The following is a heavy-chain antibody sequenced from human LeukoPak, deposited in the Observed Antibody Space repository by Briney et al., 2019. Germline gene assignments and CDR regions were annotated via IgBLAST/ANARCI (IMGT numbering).Heavy chain of an antibody. D-gene: IGHD3-22*01. CDR1: GYTFTFFY. Sequence: GASVQVSCKASGYTFTFFYIHWLRQVPGQAFEWVGWSDPKTGATKYEHFQGRVTMTSDTSTRTAYMELSGLRSDDTAIYYCARANAYDNNGYSPEFRYWGQGTLVTVSS. V-gene: IGHV1-2*02. CDR2: SDPKTGAT. CDR3: ARANAYDNNGYSPEFRY. J-gene: IGHJ4*02.